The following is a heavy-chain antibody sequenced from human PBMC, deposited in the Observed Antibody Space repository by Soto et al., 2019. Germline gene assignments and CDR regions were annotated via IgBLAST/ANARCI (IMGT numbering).Heavy chain of an antibody. CDR2: IKSKTDGGTT. CDR3: TPLALKYSSGWYEFSD. V-gene: IGHV3-15*07. CDR1: GFTFSNVW. Sequence: AQLVESGGGLVKPGGSLRLSCAASGFTFSNVWMNWVRQAPGKGLEWVGRIKSKTDGGTTDYAAPVKGRFTISRDYSKNTVYLQKKRLKTEDTAVYYCTPLALKYSSGWYEFSDWGQGTLVTVSS. J-gene: IGHJ4*02. D-gene: IGHD6-19*01.